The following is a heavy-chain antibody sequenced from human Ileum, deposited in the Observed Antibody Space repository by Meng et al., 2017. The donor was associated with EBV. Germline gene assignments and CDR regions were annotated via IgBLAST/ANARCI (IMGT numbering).Heavy chain of an antibody. CDR3: ARRPTGIDY. V-gene: IGHV4-34*12. CDR2: IIHGGSP. D-gene: IGHD2-8*02. CDR1: GGSLRGAY. Sequence: VQLQQWGGGLLEPSGTLSLPCAVNGGSLRGAYWNWIRQPPGKGLEWIGEIIHGGSPSYNPSLKSRVTISIDTSKNQLSLMLSSVTAADTAAYYCARRPTGIDYWGQGTLVTVSS. J-gene: IGHJ4*02.